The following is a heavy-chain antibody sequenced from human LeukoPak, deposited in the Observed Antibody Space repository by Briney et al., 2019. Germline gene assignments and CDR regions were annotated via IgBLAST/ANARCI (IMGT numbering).Heavy chain of an antibody. CDR3: AKISGYSSGWYGSEFDP. J-gene: IGHJ5*02. CDR2: INPISGGT. CDR1: GYTFTGYY. V-gene: IGHV1-2*02. Sequence: ASVKVSCKASGYTFTGYYMHWVRQAPGQGLEWMGWINPISGGTNYAQKFQGRVTMTRDTPISTAYMELSRLGSDDTAVYYCAKISGYSSGWYGSEFDPWGQGTLVTVSS. D-gene: IGHD6-19*01.